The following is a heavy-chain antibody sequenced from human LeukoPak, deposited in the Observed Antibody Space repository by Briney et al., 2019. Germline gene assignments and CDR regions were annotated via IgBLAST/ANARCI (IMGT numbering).Heavy chain of an antibody. CDR1: GLSLNSYA. Sequence: GGSLRLSCTASGLSLNSYAMSWVRQVPGKGLEWVSASSSSDDGKWYAESVRGRFTISGDTSKNTVYLQMNSLRVEDAGVYYCAKAPVTSCRGAFCYPFDYWGHGTLVTVSS. D-gene: IGHD2-21*01. V-gene: IGHV3-23*01. CDR2: SSSSDDGK. CDR3: AKAPVTSCRGAFCYPFDY. J-gene: IGHJ4*01.